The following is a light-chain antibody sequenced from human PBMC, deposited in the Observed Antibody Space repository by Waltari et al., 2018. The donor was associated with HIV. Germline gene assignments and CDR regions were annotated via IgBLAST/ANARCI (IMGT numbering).Light chain of an antibody. Sequence: IVLTQSPGTLSLSPGERATLSCRASQSVSSNYLPWYQPKPGQPPRLLIYDASSRAYGIPDRFSGSGSGTDFTLTISSLEPEDFARYYCQQYGSSSPNTFGQGTKVEI. V-gene: IGKV3-20*01. CDR2: DAS. J-gene: IGKJ2*01. CDR1: QSVSSNY. CDR3: QQYGSSSPNT.